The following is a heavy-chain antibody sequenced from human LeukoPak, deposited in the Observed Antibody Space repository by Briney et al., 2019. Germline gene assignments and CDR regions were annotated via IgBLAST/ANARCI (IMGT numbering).Heavy chain of an antibody. CDR3: ARGPGGSPAPFGFDY. Sequence: ASVKVSCKASGGTFRSFTINWVRQAPGQGLEWMGGIIPMFGATNYAQKFQGRVTITADESTSTAYMELSSLRSEDTAVYFRARGPGGSPAPFGFDYRGQGTLVTVSS. CDR1: GGTFRSFT. D-gene: IGHD1-26*01. CDR2: IIPMFGAT. J-gene: IGHJ4*02. V-gene: IGHV1-69*01.